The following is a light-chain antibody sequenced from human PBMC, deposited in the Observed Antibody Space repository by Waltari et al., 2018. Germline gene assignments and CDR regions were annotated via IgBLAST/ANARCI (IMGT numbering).Light chain of an antibody. J-gene: IGKJ5*01. V-gene: IGKV1-39*01. CDR2: AAS. Sequence: DIQMTQSPSSLSASVGDRVTLTCRASQSISTFLNWYQQKPGKAPKLLIFAASTLQTGVPSRFSGSGSGTDFTLTISSLQPEDFATYYCQQLNSYLSITFGQGTRLEIK. CDR1: QSISTF. CDR3: QQLNSYLSIT.